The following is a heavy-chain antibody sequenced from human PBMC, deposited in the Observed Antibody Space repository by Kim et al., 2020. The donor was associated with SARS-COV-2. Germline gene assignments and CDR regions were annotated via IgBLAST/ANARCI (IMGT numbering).Heavy chain of an antibody. CDR3: ARGPSLLRGSGTQHPYYF. J-gene: IGHJ4*01. CDR2: VIPMYDSY. V-gene: IGHV1-69*13. Sequence: SVKVSCTASGFDFNIYALSWVRQAPGQGLQWMGGVIPMYDSYNYAQKFRDRVTITADESTSTVYMSLRSLSSDDTAVYYCARGPSLLRGSGTQHPYYF. CDR1: GFDFNIYA. D-gene: IGHD3-10*01.